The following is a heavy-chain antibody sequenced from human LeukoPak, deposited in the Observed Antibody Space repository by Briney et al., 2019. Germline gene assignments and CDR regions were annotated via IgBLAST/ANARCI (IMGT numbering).Heavy chain of an antibody. V-gene: IGHV1-46*01. Sequence: ASVKVSCKASGYTFTSNYIHWVRQAPGQGLEWMGMIYPRDGSTGYAQKFQGRVTVTRDTSTSTVHTELSGLRSEDTAVYYCAGDQEGFDYWGQGTLVTVSS. CDR3: AGDQEGFDY. J-gene: IGHJ4*02. CDR1: GYTFTSNY. CDR2: IYPRDGST.